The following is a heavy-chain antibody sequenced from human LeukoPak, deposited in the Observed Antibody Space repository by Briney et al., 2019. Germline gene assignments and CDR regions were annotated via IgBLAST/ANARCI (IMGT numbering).Heavy chain of an antibody. D-gene: IGHD3-3*01. CDR3: ARVPYYDFWSGYSLDY. CDR1: GFTFSSYE. V-gene: IGHV3-48*03. CDR2: IGSSDTTV. J-gene: IGHJ4*02. Sequence: SGGSLRLSCAASGFTFSSYEMSWVRQAPGKGLEWISYIGSSDTTVYYAESVKGRFTISRDNAKNSLYLQMNSLRAEDTAVYYCARVPYYDFWSGYSLDYWGQGTLVTVSS.